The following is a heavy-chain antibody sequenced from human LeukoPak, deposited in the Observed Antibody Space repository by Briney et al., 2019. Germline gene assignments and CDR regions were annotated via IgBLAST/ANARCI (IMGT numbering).Heavy chain of an antibody. CDR1: GGSISSYY. V-gene: IGHV4-59*01. J-gene: IGHJ6*03. CDR2: IYYSGST. CDR3: ARSGYSSSWNNYYYYYYMDV. Sequence: KASETLSLTCTVSGGSISSYYWSWIRQPPGKGLEWIGYIYYSGSTNYNPSLKSRVTISVDTSKNQFSLKLSSVTAADTAVYYCARSGYSSSWNNYYYYYYMDVWGKGTTVTVSS. D-gene: IGHD6-13*01.